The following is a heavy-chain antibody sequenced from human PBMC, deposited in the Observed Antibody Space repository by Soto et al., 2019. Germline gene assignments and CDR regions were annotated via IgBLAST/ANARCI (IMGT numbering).Heavy chain of an antibody. CDR1: GGSISSSSYY. CDR2: IYYSGIT. D-gene: IGHD3-3*01. Sequence: SETLSLTCTVSGGSISSSSYYWGWIRHPPGKGLEWIGSIYYSGITYYNPSLKSRVTISVDTSKNQFSLKLSSVTAADTAVYYCARHNPPYDFWSGYSYYFDYWGQGTLVTVSS. V-gene: IGHV4-39*01. J-gene: IGHJ4*02. CDR3: ARHNPPYDFWSGYSYYFDY.